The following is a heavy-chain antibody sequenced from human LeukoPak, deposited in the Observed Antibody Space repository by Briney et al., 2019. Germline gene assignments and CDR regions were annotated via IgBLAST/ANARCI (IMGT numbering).Heavy chain of an antibody. Sequence: GGSLRLSCAASGFTVSSNYMSWIRQAPGKGLEWVSYISSSGSTIYYADSVKGRFTISRDNAKNSLYLQMNSLRAEDTAVYYCARTWINYVAPNWFDPWGQGTLVTVSS. CDR1: GFTVSSNY. D-gene: IGHD3-16*01. V-gene: IGHV3-11*04. CDR3: ARTWINYVAPNWFDP. J-gene: IGHJ5*02. CDR2: ISSSGSTI.